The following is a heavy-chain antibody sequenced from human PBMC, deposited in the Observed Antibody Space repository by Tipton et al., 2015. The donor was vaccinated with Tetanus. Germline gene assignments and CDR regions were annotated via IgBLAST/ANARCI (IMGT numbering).Heavy chain of an antibody. CDR2: ISGSGSYI. Sequence: GSLRLSCAASGFTFSSYSMNWVRQAPGKGLEWVSSISGSGSYIYHADSVKGRFTISRDNAKNSLYLQMNSLRAEDTAVYYCARETGSGGFDDWGQGILVTVSS. V-gene: IGHV3-21*01. CDR1: GFTFSSYS. J-gene: IGHJ4*02. D-gene: IGHD4-23*01. CDR3: ARETGSGGFDD.